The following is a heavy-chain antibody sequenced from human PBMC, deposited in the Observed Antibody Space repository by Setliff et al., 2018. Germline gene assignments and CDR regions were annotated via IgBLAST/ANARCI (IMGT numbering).Heavy chain of an antibody. Sequence: SETLSLTCTVSGYSISSGYYWGWIRQPPGKGLEWIGSIYHCGSTYYNPSLKSRVTISVDTSKNQFSLKLSSVTAADTAVYYCARDAYDSSGYYYYYYYGMDVWGQGTTVTVSS. V-gene: IGHV4-38-2*02. CDR2: IYHCGST. D-gene: IGHD3-22*01. J-gene: IGHJ6*02. CDR3: ARDAYDSSGYYYYYYYGMDV. CDR1: GYSISSGYY.